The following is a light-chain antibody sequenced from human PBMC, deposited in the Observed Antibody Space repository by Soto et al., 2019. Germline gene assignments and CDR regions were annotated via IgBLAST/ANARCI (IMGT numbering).Light chain of an antibody. CDR2: YDD. CDR3: SSYTSSSSVI. J-gene: IGLJ2*01. V-gene: IGLV1-36*01. Sequence: QSVLTQPPSVSEAPRQRVTISCSGNSSNIGNNGVSWYQQLPGKAPKLLIHYDDMLPSGVSDRFSGSKSGNTASLAISGLQAEDEADYYCSSYTSSSSVIFGGGTQLTVL. CDR1: SSNIGNNG.